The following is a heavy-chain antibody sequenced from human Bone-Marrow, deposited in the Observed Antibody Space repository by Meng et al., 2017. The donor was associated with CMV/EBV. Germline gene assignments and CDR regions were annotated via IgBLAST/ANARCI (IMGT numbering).Heavy chain of an antibody. CDR2: ISSSSSYI. D-gene: IGHD3-16*01. CDR3: ARDGSRRGEFDY. V-gene: IGHV3-21*01. Sequence: GESLKISCAASGFTFSSYSMNWVRQAPGKGLEWVSSISSSSSYIYYADSVKGRFTISRDNAKNSLYLQMNSLRAEDTAVYYCARDGSRRGEFDYWGQRTLVTVSS. CDR1: GFTFSSYS. J-gene: IGHJ4*02.